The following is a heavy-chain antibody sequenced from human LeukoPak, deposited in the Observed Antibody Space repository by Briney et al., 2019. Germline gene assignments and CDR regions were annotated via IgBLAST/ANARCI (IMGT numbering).Heavy chain of an antibody. CDR2: INPNSGGT. J-gene: IGHJ5*02. D-gene: IGHD6-13*01. V-gene: IGHV1-2*06. CDR3: ARDSRAAAAGINWFDP. CDR1: GYTFTDYY. Sequence: ASVRVSCKASGYTFTDYYLHWVRQAPGQGLEWMGLINPNSGGTNYAQKFKGRVTMTRDTSISTAYMELNRLRPDDTAIYYCARDSRAAAAGINWFDPWGQGTLVTVSS.